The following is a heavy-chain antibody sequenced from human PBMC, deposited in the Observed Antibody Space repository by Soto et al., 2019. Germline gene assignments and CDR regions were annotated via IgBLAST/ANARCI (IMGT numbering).Heavy chain of an antibody. V-gene: IGHV3-48*02. Sequence: GGSLRLSCAASGFTFSSFHMNWVRQAPGRGLEWVAYITSSSVTIYYSDSVKGRFTISRDNGKISLFLQMNSLRDEDTAVYYCARVVVVIPPGYYYAMDVWGQGTTVTVSS. CDR1: GFTFSSFH. CDR3: ARVVVVIPPGYYYAMDV. D-gene: IGHD3-22*01. CDR2: ITSSSVTI. J-gene: IGHJ6*02.